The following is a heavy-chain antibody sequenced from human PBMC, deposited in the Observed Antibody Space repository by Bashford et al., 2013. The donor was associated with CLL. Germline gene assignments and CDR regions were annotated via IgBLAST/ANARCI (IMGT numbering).Heavy chain of an antibody. CDR2: IIPIYGTA. D-gene: IGHD3-10*01. CDR1: GGXFSYYA. V-gene: IGHV1-69*13. J-gene: IGHJ6*02. CDR3: AKAGYGSGRYSAVNYYAMDV. Sequence: SVKVSCKASGGXFSYYALSWVRQAPGQGLEWMGGIIPIYGTADYAQKFQGRVTIMADESTTTAYMELSSLRSEDTAVYYCAKAGYGSGRYSAVNYYAMDVWGLRDHGHRLL.